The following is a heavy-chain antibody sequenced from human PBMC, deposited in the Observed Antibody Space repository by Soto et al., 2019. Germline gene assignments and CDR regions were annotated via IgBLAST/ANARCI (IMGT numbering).Heavy chain of an antibody. D-gene: IGHD6-13*01. J-gene: IGHJ5*02. V-gene: IGHV1-69*01. Sequence: QVQLVQSGAEVKKPGSSVKVSCKASGGTFSSYAISWVRQAPGQGLELMGGIITIFGTANYAQKFQGRVTITADESTSTAYMDLSSLRSEDMSVYYCARKRGTWTSLVDSLGAIAAAGVNWFDPLGQGTLVTVSS. CDR1: GGTFSSYA. CDR3: ARKRGTWTSLVDSLGAIAAAGVNWFDP. CDR2: IITIFGTA.